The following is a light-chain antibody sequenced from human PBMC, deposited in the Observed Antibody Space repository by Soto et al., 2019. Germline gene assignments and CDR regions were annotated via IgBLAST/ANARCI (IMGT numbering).Light chain of an antibody. CDR3: ISYTGSNNPVV. CDR1: SSDVGGYNY. V-gene: IGLV2-14*01. Sequence: QSVLTQPASVSGSPGQSITISCTGTSSDVGGYNYVSWYQQHPGKAPNLIIFDVSNRPSGVSNRFSGSKSGNSASLTISGLHAEDEADYYCISYTGSNNPVVFGGGTKLTVL. J-gene: IGLJ2*01. CDR2: DVS.